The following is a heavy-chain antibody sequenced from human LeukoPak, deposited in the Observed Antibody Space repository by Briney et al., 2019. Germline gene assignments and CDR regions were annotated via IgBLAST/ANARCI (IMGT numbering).Heavy chain of an antibody. CDR3: AKAPYCSSTSCRFDY. V-gene: IGHV3-53*01. Sequence: GGSLRLSCAASGFTVSSNYMSWVRQAPGKGLEWVSVIYSGGSTYYADSVKGRFTISRDNSKNTLYLQMNSLRAEDTAVYYCAKAPYCSSTSCRFDYWGQGTLVTVSS. CDR2: IYSGGST. D-gene: IGHD2-2*01. J-gene: IGHJ4*02. CDR1: GFTVSSNY.